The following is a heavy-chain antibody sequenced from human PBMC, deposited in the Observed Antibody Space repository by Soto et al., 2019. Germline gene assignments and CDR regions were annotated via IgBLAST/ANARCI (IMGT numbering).Heavy chain of an antibody. CDR3: ARLEGLATISYYFDF. CDR1: DDSINSDKYY. V-gene: IGHV4-39*01. J-gene: IGHJ4*02. Sequence: SQTLSLTCSVADDSINSDKYYWGWIRQPPGKGLEWIGSIYYRGNAYYNPSLQTRVTISLDKSKSQFSLELNSVTAADSAVYFCARLEGLATISYYFDFWGPGALVTVSS. CDR2: IYYRGNA. D-gene: IGHD3-9*01.